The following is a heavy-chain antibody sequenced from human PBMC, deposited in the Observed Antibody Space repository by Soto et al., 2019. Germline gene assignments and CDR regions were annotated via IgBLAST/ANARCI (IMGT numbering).Heavy chain of an antibody. V-gene: IGHV3-23*01. CDR1: GFTFSSYA. D-gene: IGHD6-6*01. J-gene: IGHJ4*02. CDR3: ARPAARRVDLYYFDY. CDR2: ISGSGGST. Sequence: PGGSLRLSCAASGFTFSSYAMSWVHQAPGKGLEWVSAISGSGGSTYYADSVKGRFTISRDNSKNTLYLQMNSLRAEDTAVYYCARPAARRVDLYYFDYWGQGTLVTVSS.